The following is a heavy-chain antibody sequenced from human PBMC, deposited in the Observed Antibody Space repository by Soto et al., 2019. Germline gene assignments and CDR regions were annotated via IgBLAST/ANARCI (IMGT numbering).Heavy chain of an antibody. Sequence: EVQLVESGGGLVQPGGSLKLSCAASGFTFSDSGMHWVRQASGKGLEWVGRMRSKANGYATAYAASVKGRFTVSRDDSKNTVYLQMNSLKIEDTAVYYCARSTGTGSDYWGQGTLVTVSS. J-gene: IGHJ4*02. CDR2: MRSKANGYAT. CDR3: ARSTGTGSDY. D-gene: IGHD1-1*01. V-gene: IGHV3-73*02. CDR1: GFTFSDSG.